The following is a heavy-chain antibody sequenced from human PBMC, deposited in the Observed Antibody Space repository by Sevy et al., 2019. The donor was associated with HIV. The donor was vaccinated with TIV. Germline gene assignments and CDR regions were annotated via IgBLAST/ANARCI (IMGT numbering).Heavy chain of an antibody. CDR3: ARVAGIAVADPCFDY. CDR2: ISSSSSYI. J-gene: IGHJ4*02. Sequence: GGSLRLSCAASGFTFSSYSMNWVRQAPGKGLEWVSSISSSSSYIYYADSVKGRFTISRDNAKNSLYLQMNSLRAEDTAVYYCARVAGIAVADPCFDYWGQGTLDTVSS. CDR1: GFTFSSYS. V-gene: IGHV3-21*01. D-gene: IGHD6-19*01.